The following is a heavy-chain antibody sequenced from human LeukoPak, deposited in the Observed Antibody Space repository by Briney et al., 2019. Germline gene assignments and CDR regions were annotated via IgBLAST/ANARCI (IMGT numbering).Heavy chain of an antibody. CDR3: AIDEPNYAPYDFDY. V-gene: IGHV3-15*01. D-gene: IGHD4/OR15-4a*01. J-gene: IGHJ4*02. Sequence: TGGSLRLSCAASRFTFSNAWMNWVRQAPGKGLEWVGRIKSKADGETTDYASPVKGIFTISRDDSNNMVYLQMNSLKIEDTAVYYCAIDEPNYAPYDFDYWGQGTLVTVSS. CDR2: IKSKADGETT. CDR1: RFTFSNAW.